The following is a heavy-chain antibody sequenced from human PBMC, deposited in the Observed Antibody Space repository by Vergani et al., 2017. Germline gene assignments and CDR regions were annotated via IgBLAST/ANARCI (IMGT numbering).Heavy chain of an antibody. Sequence: QVQLVQSGAEVKKPVSSVKVSCKASGYTFTNYTMNWVRQAPGQGLEWMGWINTNTGNPTYAQGFTGRFLFSLDTSVSTAYLQINSLKAVDTAVYYCAREVREMYSDYDSRFDYWGQGTLVTVSS. CDR1: GYTFTNYT. CDR3: AREVREMYSDYDSRFDY. V-gene: IGHV7-4-1*02. CDR2: INTNTGNP. J-gene: IGHJ4*02. D-gene: IGHD4-11*01.